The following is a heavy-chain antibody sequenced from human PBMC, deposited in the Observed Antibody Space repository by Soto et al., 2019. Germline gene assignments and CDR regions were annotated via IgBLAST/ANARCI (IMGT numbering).Heavy chain of an antibody. J-gene: IGHJ4*02. Sequence: SLSNYYWSWIRQSPGKGLEWIGYISYIGTTKYNPSLKSRVTISVDTSKNQFSLRLTSVTAADTAVYYCVSGGGGYGNGLIDYWGQGTPVTVSS. V-gene: IGHV4-59*01. D-gene: IGHD5-18*01. CDR3: VSGGGGYGNGLIDY. CDR2: ISYIGTT. CDR1: SLSNYY.